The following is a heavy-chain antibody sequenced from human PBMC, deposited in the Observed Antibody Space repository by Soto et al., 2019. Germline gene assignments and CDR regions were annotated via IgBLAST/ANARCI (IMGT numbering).Heavy chain of an antibody. Sequence: EVQLLESGGGLVQPGGPLRLSCAASGFTFSTYPMSWVRQAPGKGLEWVSSISASGGNTYYAGSVKGRFTISRDASKNTLYLQMNSLTSEDTAIYHCGKEPWGLPAATFDSWGQGTLVTVSS. CDR3: GKEPWGLPAATFDS. V-gene: IGHV3-23*01. D-gene: IGHD2-2*01. CDR1: GFTFSTYP. J-gene: IGHJ4*02. CDR2: ISASGGNT.